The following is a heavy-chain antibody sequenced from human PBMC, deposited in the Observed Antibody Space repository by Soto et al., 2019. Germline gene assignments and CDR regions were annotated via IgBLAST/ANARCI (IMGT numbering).Heavy chain of an antibody. Sequence: ESGGGVVQPGRSLRLSCAASGFTFSSYGMHWVRQAPGKGLEWVAVISYDGSNKYYADSVKGRFTISRDNSKNTLYLQMNSLRAEDTAVYYCAKGFGYYDYIWGSYTAFDIWGQGTMVTVSS. D-gene: IGHD3-16*01. CDR2: ISYDGSNK. V-gene: IGHV3-30*18. CDR3: AKGFGYYDYIWGSYTAFDI. J-gene: IGHJ3*02. CDR1: GFTFSSYG.